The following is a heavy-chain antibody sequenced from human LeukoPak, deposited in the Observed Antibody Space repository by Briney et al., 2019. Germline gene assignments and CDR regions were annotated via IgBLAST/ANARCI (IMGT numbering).Heavy chain of an antibody. Sequence: ASVKVSCKASGYTFTVYYMHWVRQAPGQGLEWMGRINPNSGGTNSAQKFYGRVTMTRDTSISTAYMELSRLTSDDTAVYYCARGEVGATAHFDYWGQGTLVTVSS. J-gene: IGHJ4*02. CDR1: GYTFTVYY. CDR2: INPNSGGT. V-gene: IGHV1-2*06. CDR3: ARGEVGATAHFDY. D-gene: IGHD1-26*01.